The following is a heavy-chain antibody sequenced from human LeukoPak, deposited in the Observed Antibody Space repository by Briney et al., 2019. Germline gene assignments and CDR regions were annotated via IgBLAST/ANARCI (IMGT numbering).Heavy chain of an antibody. CDR1: GLTVSSSG. Sequence: PGGCLRLARSASGLTVSSSGIASVRQAPGNGLEWVANIRQDGSEKNCVDSVKGRFTISRDNAKNSLYLQMNSLRAEDTAVYYCARFRYMDVWGKGTPVTVSS. CDR3: ARFRYMDV. CDR2: IRQDGSEK. V-gene: IGHV3-7*01. J-gene: IGHJ6*03.